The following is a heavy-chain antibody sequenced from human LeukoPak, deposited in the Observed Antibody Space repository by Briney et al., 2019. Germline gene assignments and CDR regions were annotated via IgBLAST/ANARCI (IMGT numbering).Heavy chain of an antibody. CDR2: ISSSSSYI. V-gene: IGHV3-21*01. Sequence: RPGGSLRLSCAASGFTFSNFGVNWVRQAPGKGLEWVSSISSSSSYIYYADSVKGRFTISRDNAKNSLYLQMNSLRAEDTAVYYCARYSSSWFSLDYWGQGTLVTVSS. D-gene: IGHD6-13*01. CDR3: ARYSSSWFSLDY. J-gene: IGHJ4*02. CDR1: GFTFSNFG.